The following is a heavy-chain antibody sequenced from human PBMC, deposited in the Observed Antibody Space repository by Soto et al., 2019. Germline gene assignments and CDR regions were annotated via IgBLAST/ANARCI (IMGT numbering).Heavy chain of an antibody. CDR2: PYYRSKWYN. V-gene: IGHV6-1*01. D-gene: IGHD6-19*01. Sequence: SQTLSLTCANSGDSVSSHSAAWNWIRQSPSRGLEWLGRPYYRSKWYNDYAVSVKSRITINPHTSKNQFSLQLNSVTPEDTAAYYCALAVAGQLGGMDAWGQGTTVTVSS. CDR1: GDSVSSHSAA. J-gene: IGHJ6*02. CDR3: ALAVAGQLGGMDA.